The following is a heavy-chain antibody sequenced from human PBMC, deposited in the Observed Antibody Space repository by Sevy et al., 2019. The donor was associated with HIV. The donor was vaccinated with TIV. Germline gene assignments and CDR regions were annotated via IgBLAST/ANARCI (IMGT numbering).Heavy chain of an antibody. Sequence: GGSLRLSCAASGFTFSSYIINWVRQAPGKGLEWVSSISNTGIYIYYADPVKGRFTISRDNAKNSLFLQMNSLRAEDTAVYYCARYEEDTTLVNAFDIWGQGTMVTVSS. CDR3: ARYEEDTTLVNAFDI. J-gene: IGHJ3*02. V-gene: IGHV3-21*01. CDR2: ISNTGIYI. CDR1: GFTFSSYI. D-gene: IGHD5-18*01.